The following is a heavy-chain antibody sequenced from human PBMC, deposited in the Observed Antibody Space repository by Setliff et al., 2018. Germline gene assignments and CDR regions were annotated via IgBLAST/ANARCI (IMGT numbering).Heavy chain of an antibody. J-gene: IGHJ4*02. Sequence: SVKVSCKASGYTFTKYYMYWVRQAPGQGLEWMGRIIAVFGTAKYAQKFQGRVTISADESTRTVYMELSSLRFEDTAVYYCARDTRDKYDTSGHYLSLDYWGQGTLVTVSS. CDR2: IIAVFGTA. D-gene: IGHD3-22*01. CDR1: GYTFTKYY. V-gene: IGHV1-69*13. CDR3: ARDTRDKYDTSGHYLSLDY.